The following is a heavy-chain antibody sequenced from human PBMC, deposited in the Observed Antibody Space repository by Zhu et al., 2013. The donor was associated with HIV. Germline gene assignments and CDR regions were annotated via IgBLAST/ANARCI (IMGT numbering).Heavy chain of an antibody. J-gene: IGHJ4*02. CDR2: INPNSGGT. CDR3: ARDLSLYNWNYRLVTLGY. CDR1: GYTFTGYY. Sequence: QVQLVQSGAEVKKPGASVKVSCKASGYTFTGYYMHWVRQAPGQGLEWMGWINPNSGGTNYAQKFQGRVTMTRDTSISTAYMELSRLRSDDTAVYYCARDLSLYNWNYRLVTLGYWGQGTLVTVSS. D-gene: IGHD1-7*01. V-gene: IGHV1-2*02.